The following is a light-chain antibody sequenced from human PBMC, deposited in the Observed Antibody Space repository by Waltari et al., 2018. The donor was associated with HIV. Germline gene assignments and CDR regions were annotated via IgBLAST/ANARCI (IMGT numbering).Light chain of an antibody. V-gene: IGLV2-14*01. Sequence: HSALTQPASVSGSPGQTVTISCSGTSSDVGGFNYVSWYPQHPGKAPQLMIYEVNNRPSRISSRFSGSKSGNTAYLTISGLHAEDEADYYCSSFSSGNSLEVFGTGTKVTFL. CDR1: SSDVGGFNY. CDR2: EVN. J-gene: IGLJ1*01. CDR3: SSFSSGNSLEV.